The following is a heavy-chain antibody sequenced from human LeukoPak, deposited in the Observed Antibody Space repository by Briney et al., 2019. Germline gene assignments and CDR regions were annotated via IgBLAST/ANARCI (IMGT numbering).Heavy chain of an antibody. V-gene: IGHV4-39*02. CDR2: IYYSGST. CDR3: ARGYTSRFWYFDL. D-gene: IGHD5-18*01. J-gene: IGHJ2*01. Sequence: WVRQPPGKGLEWIGSIYYSGSTYYNPSLNSRVTISVDTSKNQFSLKLSSVTAADTAVYYCARGYTSRFWYFDLWGRGTLVTVSS.